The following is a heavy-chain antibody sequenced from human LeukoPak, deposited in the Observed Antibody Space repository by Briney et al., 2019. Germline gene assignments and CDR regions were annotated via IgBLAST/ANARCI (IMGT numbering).Heavy chain of an antibody. CDR1: GFTFSSYA. CDR2: ISYDGSNK. J-gene: IGHJ5*02. V-gene: IGHV3-30*04. Sequence: GGSLRLSCAASGFTFSSYAMHWVRQAPGKGLEWVAVISYDGSNKYYADSAKGRFTISRDNSKNTLYLQMNSLRAEDTAVYYCARDNSVRDEAWWFNPWGQGTLVTVSS. CDR3: ARDNSVRDEAWWFNP. D-gene: IGHD5-24*01.